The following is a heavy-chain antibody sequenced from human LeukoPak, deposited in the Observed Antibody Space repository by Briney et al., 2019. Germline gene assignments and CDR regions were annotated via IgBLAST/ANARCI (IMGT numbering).Heavy chain of an antibody. V-gene: IGHV1-69*04. D-gene: IGHD3-22*01. CDR2: IIPILGIA. Sequence: GASVKVSCKASGGTFSSYAISWVRQAPGQGLEWMGRIIPILGIANYAQKFQGRVTITADKSTSTAYMELSSLRSEDTAVYYCARDSDSGGYNYYYYGMDVWGQGTTVTVSS. J-gene: IGHJ6*02. CDR1: GGTFSSYA. CDR3: ARDSDSGGYNYYYYGMDV.